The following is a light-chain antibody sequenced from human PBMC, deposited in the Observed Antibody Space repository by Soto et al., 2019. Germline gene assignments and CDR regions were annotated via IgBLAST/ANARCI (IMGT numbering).Light chain of an antibody. CDR1: QIVITRY. V-gene: IGKV3-20*01. J-gene: IGKJ4*01. CDR3: QPYGSSIT. Sequence: DIVLTQSPGTLSLSPGERATLSCRASQIVITRYLAWYQQKPGQAPRLLIFDASSRATVIPDRFSGSGCGTDFNLTINILDPADFAVYYCQPYGSSITFGGGTKVEL. CDR2: DAS.